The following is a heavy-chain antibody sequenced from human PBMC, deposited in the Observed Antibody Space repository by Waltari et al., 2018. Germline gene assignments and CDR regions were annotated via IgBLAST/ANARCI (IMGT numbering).Heavy chain of an antibody. J-gene: IGHJ4*02. CDR3: ARDGEYYDFWSGMFDY. D-gene: IGHD3-3*01. CDR2: ISISSSYI. Sequence: EVQLVESGGGLVKPGGSLRLSCAASGFTFSSYSMTWVGQGPGKGLEWVSSISISSSYIYYADSVKGRFTISRDNAKNSLYLQMNSLRAEDTAVYYCARDGEYYDFWSGMFDYWGQGTLVTVSS. V-gene: IGHV3-21*01. CDR1: GFTFSSYS.